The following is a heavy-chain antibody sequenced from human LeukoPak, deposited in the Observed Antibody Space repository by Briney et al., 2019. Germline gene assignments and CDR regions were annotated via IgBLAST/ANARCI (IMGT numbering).Heavy chain of an antibody. Sequence: GGSLRLSCAASGFTFRAYSMNWVRQAPGKGPEWVSHISSSSSTIYYADSVKGRFTISRDNAKNSLYLQVNSLRADDTAVYYCAKGGPQSFDYWGQGTLVTVSS. V-gene: IGHV3-48*01. J-gene: IGHJ4*02. CDR1: GFTFRAYS. CDR3: AKGGPQSFDY. CDR2: ISSSSSTI.